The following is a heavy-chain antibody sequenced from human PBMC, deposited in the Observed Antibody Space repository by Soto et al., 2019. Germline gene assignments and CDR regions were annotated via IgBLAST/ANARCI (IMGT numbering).Heavy chain of an antibody. CDR2: IIPILGIA. J-gene: IGHJ4*02. CDR3: AREVGRSARYLGSYY. V-gene: IGHV1-69*08. D-gene: IGHD1-26*01. CDR1: GGTFSSYT. Sequence: QVQLVQSGAEVKKPGSSVKVSCKASGGTFSSYTISWLRQAPGQGLEWMGRIIPILGIANYAQKFQGRVTITADKSTSTAYMELSSLRSEDTAVYYCAREVGRSARYLGSYYWGQGTMVTVSS.